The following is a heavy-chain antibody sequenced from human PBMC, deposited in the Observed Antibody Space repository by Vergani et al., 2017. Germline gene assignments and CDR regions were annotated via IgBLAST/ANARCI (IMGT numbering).Heavy chain of an antibody. V-gene: IGHV4-59*01. CDR1: GGSISSYY. J-gene: IGHJ4*02. CDR3: ARGSEYGSSGFDY. D-gene: IGHD6-6*01. CDR2: IYYSGST. Sequence: QVQLQESGPGLVKPSETLSLTCTVSGGSISSYYWSWIRQPPGKGLEWIGYIYYSGSTNYNPSLKSRVTISVDTSKNQFSLKLSSVTAADTAVYYCARGSEYGSSGFDYWGQGTLVTVSS.